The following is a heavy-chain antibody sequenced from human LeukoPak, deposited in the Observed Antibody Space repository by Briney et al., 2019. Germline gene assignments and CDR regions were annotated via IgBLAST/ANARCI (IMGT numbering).Heavy chain of an antibody. Sequence: PSETLSLTCTVSGGSITNYYWSWIRQSPGKGLEWIGYIYHSGNTNYNPSLKSRVTISVDTSKSQFSLKLTSVTAADTALYYCARADIASCGGDCFYPEYFHQWGQGTLATVSS. J-gene: IGHJ1*01. CDR1: GGSITNYY. V-gene: IGHV4-59*01. D-gene: IGHD2-21*02. CDR3: ARADIASCGGDCFYPEYFHQ. CDR2: IYHSGNT.